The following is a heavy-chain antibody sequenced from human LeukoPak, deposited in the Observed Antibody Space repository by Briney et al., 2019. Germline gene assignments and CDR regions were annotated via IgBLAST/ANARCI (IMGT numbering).Heavy chain of an antibody. V-gene: IGHV4-59*01. CDR2: IYYSGST. CDR1: GGSISSYY. CDR3: ARGLGGIELDY. J-gene: IGHJ4*02. Sequence: SETLSLTCTVSGGSISSYYWSWRRQPPGKGLEWIGYIYYSGSTNYNPSLKSRVTISVDTSKNQFSLKLSSVTAADTAVYYCARGLGGIELDYWGQGTLVTVSS. D-gene: IGHD5-18*01.